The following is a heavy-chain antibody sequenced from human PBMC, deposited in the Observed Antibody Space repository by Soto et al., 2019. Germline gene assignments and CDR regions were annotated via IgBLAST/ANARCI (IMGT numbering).Heavy chain of an antibody. CDR1: GFTFSSYW. J-gene: IGHJ4*02. CDR3: AKDSSIAARTWVFDY. CDR2: INSDGSST. V-gene: IGHV3-74*01. Sequence: QPGGSLRLSCAASGFTFSSYWMHWVRQAPGKGLVWVSRINSDGSSTNYADSVKGRFTISRDNSKNTLYLQVNSLRAEDTAVYYCAKDSSIAARTWVFDYLGQGTLVTVSS. D-gene: IGHD6-6*01.